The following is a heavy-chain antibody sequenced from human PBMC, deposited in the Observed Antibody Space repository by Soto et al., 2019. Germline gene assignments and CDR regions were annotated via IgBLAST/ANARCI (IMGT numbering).Heavy chain of an antibody. CDR2: INHSGST. Sequence: SETLSLTCAVYHESFSNYYWSWIRQPPGKGLEWIGEINHSGSTNYNPSLKSRVTISVDTSKNQFSLKVSSVTAADTAVYYCARLTTVDYWGQGTLVT. V-gene: IGHV4-34*01. D-gene: IGHD4-17*01. CDR3: ARLTTVDY. J-gene: IGHJ4*02. CDR1: HESFSNYY.